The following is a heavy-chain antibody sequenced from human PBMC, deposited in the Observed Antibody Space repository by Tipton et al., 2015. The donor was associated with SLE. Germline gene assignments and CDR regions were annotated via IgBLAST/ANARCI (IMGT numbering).Heavy chain of an antibody. CDR3: ARRLEYSSGGYEEYFDY. CDR2: INHSGST. D-gene: IGHD6-19*01. V-gene: IGHV4-34*01. J-gene: IGHJ4*02. Sequence: TLSLTCAVYGGPFSGYYWSWIRQPPGKGLEWIGEINHSGSTNYNPSLKSRVTISVDTSKNQFSLKLSSVTAADTAVYYCARRLEYSSGGYEEYFDYWGQGTLVTVSS. CDR1: GGPFSGYY.